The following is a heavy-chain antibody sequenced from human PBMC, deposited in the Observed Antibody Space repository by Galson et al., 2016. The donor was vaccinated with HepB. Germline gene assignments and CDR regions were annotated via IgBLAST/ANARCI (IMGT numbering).Heavy chain of an antibody. CDR2: VSGIGGST. D-gene: IGHD1-26*01. J-gene: IGHJ4*02. Sequence: SLRLSCAASGFIFSSYAMSWVRQAPGKGLEWVSTVSGIGGSTYYPDSVKGRFTISRDNSKNMVFLLRNSLRADDTAVYYCAKSRLVGATDFDYWGQGTLVTVSS. CDR3: AKSRLVGATDFDY. CDR1: GFIFSSYA. V-gene: IGHV3-23*01.